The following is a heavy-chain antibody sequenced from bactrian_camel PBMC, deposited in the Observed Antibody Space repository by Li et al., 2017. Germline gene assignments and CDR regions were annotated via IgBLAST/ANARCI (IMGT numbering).Heavy chain of an antibody. Sequence: DVQLVESGGGSVQHGGSLRLSCSASMFTYSRLCMAWFRQTPGKEREVVASLDSDGTTEYADSVKGRFTISQGNAENTLYLQMNSLKSEDPAMYFCAARGLGADCSGPRRSSAEYVYWGQGTQVTVS. J-gene: IGHJ4*01. V-gene: IGHV3S67*01. D-gene: IGHD3*01. CDR1: MFTYSRLC. CDR3: AARGLGADCSGPRRSSAEYVY. CDR2: LDSDGTT.